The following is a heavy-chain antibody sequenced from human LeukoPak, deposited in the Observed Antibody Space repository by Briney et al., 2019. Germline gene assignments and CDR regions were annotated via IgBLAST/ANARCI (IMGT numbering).Heavy chain of an antibody. CDR2: ISGSGGST. CDR1: GFTFSSYA. D-gene: IGHD6-19*01. J-gene: IGHJ4*02. CDR3: AKGTGSGWFLNFDY. V-gene: IGHV3-23*01. Sequence: GGSLRLSCAASGFTFSSYAMSWVRLAPGKGLEWVSAISGSGGSTYYADSVKGRFTISRDNAKNSLYLQMNSLRAEDTALYYCAKGTGSGWFLNFDYWGQGTLVTVSS.